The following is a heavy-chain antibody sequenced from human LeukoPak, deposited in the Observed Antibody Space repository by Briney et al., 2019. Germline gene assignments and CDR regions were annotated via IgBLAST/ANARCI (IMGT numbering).Heavy chain of an antibody. J-gene: IGHJ1*01. CDR2: FDHEDGET. CDR1: GYTLTELT. CDR3: ATAAGYFLH. V-gene: IGHV1-24*01. Sequence: ASLNLSCTVSGYTLTELTMHWVRQAPGEGLEWMGGFDHEDGETIYARKFQGRVTMTEDTSTDTAYMELSSMTSEDTAVYYCATAAGYFLHWGQGTLVTVSS.